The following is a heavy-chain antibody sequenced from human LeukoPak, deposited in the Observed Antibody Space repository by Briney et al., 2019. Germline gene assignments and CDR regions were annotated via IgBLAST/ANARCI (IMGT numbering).Heavy chain of an antibody. CDR1: GYTFISYG. CDR3: AREAAVSNWYKYFDL. CDR2: ISAYDGNP. V-gene: IGHV1-18*01. Sequence: ASVKVSCKASGYTFISYGISWVRQAPGQGLEWMGWISAYDGNPNYAQKLQGRVTMTTDTSTSTAYMELRSLRSDDTAVYYCAREAAVSNWYKYFDLWGRGTLVTVSS. D-gene: IGHD6-13*01. J-gene: IGHJ2*01.